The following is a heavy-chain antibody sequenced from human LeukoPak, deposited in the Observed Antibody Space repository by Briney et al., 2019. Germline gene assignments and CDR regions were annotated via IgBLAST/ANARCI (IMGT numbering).Heavy chain of an antibody. CDR1: GFTFSSYA. CDR3: AKVSRIDGSGILLD. V-gene: IGHV3-23*01. CDR2: ISGSGGST. Sequence: GGSLRLSCAASGFTFSSYAMNWVRQAPGEGLEWVSVISGSGGSTSYADSVKGRFTISRDNSKNTLYLQMNSLRAEDTAVYYCAKVSRIDGSGILLDWGQGTLVTVSS. D-gene: IGHD3-10*01. J-gene: IGHJ4*02.